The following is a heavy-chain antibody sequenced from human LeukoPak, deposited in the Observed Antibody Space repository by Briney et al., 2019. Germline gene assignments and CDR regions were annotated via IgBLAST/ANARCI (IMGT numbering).Heavy chain of an antibody. CDR2: ISAYNGNT. CDR3: VRALLESYCSGGSCHSHYFDY. Sequence: GASVKVSCKASGYTFTSYGISWVRQAPGQGLEWMGWISAYNGNTNYAQKLQGRVTMTTDTSTSTAYMELRSLRSDDTAVYYCVRALLESYCSGGSCHSHYFDYWGQGTLVTVYS. V-gene: IGHV1-18*01. J-gene: IGHJ4*02. CDR1: GYTFTSYG. D-gene: IGHD2-15*01.